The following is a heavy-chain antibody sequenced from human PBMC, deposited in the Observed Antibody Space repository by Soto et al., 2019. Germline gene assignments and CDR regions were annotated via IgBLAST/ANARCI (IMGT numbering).Heavy chain of an antibody. Sequence: SETLSLTCTVSGGSISSYYWSWIRQPPGKGLEWIGYIYYSGSTNYNPSLKSRVTISVDTSKNQFSLKLSSVTAADTAVYYCARVDYGDYKIDDWGQGTLVTVSS. CDR2: IYYSGST. D-gene: IGHD4-17*01. CDR3: ARVDYGDYKIDD. J-gene: IGHJ4*02. V-gene: IGHV4-59*01. CDR1: GGSISSYY.